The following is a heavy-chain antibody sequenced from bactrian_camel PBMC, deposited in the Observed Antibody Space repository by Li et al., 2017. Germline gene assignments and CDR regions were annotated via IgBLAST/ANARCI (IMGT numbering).Heavy chain of an antibody. CDR3: AAALQPSDECLWIESRYQN. CDR1: GHSRGSNC. CDR2: IRRSGGET. D-gene: IGHD2*01. Sequence: HVQLVESGGGSVKGGGSLRLSCVVSGHSRGSNCVGWYRLPPGRAPAEREGIAAIRRSGGETWYANSVKGRFAISQDSAENTMYLQMNSLKPEDTAMYYCAAALQPSDECLWIESRYQNWGQGTQVTVS. J-gene: IGHJ4*01. V-gene: IGHV3-3*01.